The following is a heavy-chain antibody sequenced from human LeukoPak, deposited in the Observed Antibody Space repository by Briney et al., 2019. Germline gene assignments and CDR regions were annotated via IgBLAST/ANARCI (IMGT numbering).Heavy chain of an antibody. V-gene: IGHV4-34*01. J-gene: IGHJ4*02. Sequence: SETLSLTCAVYGGSFSGYYWSWIRQPPGKGLEWIGEINHSGSTNYNPSLKSRVTISVDTSKNQFSLNLSSVTAADTAVYYCARGGWYQYYWGQGTLVIVSS. CDR1: GGSFSGYY. D-gene: IGHD2-15*01. CDR3: ARGGWYQYY. CDR2: INHSGST.